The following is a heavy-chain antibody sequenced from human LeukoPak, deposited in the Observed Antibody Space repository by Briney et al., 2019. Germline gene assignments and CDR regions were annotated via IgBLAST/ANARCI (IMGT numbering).Heavy chain of an antibody. CDR2: ISSSGSTL. CDR1: GFTFSSYE. J-gene: IGHJ4*02. D-gene: IGHD2-15*01. V-gene: IGHV3-48*03. CDR3: ARLWGYCSGGTCYSTPY. Sequence: GGSLRLSCAASGFTFSSYEMNWVRQAPGKGLEWVSYISSSGSTLYYADSVKGRFTISRDNAKNSLYLQMNSLRDEDTAVYYCARLWGYCSGGTCYSTPYWGQGTLVTVSS.